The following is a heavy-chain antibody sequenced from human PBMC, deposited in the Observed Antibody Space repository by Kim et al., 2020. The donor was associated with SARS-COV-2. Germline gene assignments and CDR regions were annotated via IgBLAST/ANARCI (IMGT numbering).Heavy chain of an antibody. J-gene: IGHJ5*02. CDR3: AGAPMIVVVIGWFDP. V-gene: IGHV4-31*02. Sequence: PSHKSRVTISVDTSKNQFSLTLSSVTAADTAVYYCAGAPMIVVVIGWFDPWGQGTLVTVSS. D-gene: IGHD3-22*01.